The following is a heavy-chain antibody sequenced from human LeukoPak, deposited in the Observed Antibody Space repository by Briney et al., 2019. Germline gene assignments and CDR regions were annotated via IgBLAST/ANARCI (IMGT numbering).Heavy chain of an antibody. D-gene: IGHD4-11*01. V-gene: IGHV1-46*01. J-gene: IGHJ4*02. CDR2: INPNAGSA. Sequence: ASVRLSCEASGYSFTSHYMHWVRQAAGQGLEWMGIINPNAGSATYAQKLQGRVSLTRDMSTRTVYLEPSGLRSEDTALYYCARDRGYSEYVFAYWGQGTLVTVSS. CDR1: GYSFTSHY. CDR3: ARDRGYSEYVFAY.